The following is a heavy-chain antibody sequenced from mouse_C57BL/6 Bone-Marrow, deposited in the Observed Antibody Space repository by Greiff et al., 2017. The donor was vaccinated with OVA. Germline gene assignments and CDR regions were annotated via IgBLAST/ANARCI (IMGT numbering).Heavy chain of an antibody. V-gene: IGHV5-16*01. CDR1: GFTFSDYY. J-gene: IGHJ1*03. CDR3: ARDLWYFEV. CDR2: INYDGSST. Sequence: EVQVVESEGGLVQPGSSMKLSCTASGFTFSDYYMAWVRQVPEKGLEWVANINYDGSSTYYLDSLKSRFIISRDNAKNILYLQMSSLKSEDTATYYCARDLWYFEVWGTGTTVTVSS.